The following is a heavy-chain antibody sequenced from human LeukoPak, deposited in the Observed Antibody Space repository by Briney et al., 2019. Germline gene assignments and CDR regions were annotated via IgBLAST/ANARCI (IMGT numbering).Heavy chain of an antibody. CDR2: INQDGTKK. CDR3: ARDLSNKILTTYYDVFDV. V-gene: IGHV3-7*03. J-gene: IGHJ3*01. D-gene: IGHD3-9*01. CDR1: GFTFNTYW. Sequence: GGSLRLSCAASGFTFNTYWMTWVRQAPGEGLEWVANINQDGTKKHYVDSVEGRFTISRDNARNSLYLHMNSLRAEDTAVYYCARDLSNKILTTYYDVFDVWGQGSMVTVSS.